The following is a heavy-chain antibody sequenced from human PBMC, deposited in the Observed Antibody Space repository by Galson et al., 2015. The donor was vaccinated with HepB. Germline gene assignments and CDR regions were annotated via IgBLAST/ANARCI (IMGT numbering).Heavy chain of an antibody. D-gene: IGHD3-3*01. CDR1: GYTFTGYY. J-gene: IGHJ5*02. V-gene: IGHV1-2*02. CDR2: INPNSGGT. Sequence: SVKVSCKASGYTFTGYYMHWVRQAPGQGLEWVGWINPNSGGTNYAQKFQGRVTMTRDTSISTAYMELSRLRSDDTAVYYCARGMYGYDFWSGYYTGYNWFDPWGQGTLVTVSS. CDR3: ARGMYGYDFWSGYYTGYNWFDP.